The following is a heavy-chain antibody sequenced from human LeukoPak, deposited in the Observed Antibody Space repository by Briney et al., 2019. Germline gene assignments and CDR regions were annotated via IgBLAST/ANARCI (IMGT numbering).Heavy chain of an antibody. Sequence: ASVKVSCKASGGTFSSYAISWVRQAPGQGLEWMGGIIPIFGTANYAQKFQGRVTITADESTSTAYMELSSLRSEDTAVYYCARTPLYDFWSGYSRLWPRYFDYWGQGTLVTVSS. V-gene: IGHV1-69*13. CDR1: GGTFSSYA. CDR3: ARTPLYDFWSGYSRLWPRYFDY. D-gene: IGHD3-3*01. CDR2: IIPIFGTA. J-gene: IGHJ4*02.